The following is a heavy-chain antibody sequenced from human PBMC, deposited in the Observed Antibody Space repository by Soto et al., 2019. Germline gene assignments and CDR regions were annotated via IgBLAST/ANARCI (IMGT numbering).Heavy chain of an antibody. J-gene: IGHJ3*02. CDR2: IYYSGST. D-gene: IGHD5-18*01. CDR1: GGSISSGDYY. Sequence: SETLSLTCTVSGGSISSGDYYWSWIRQPPGKGLEWIGYIYYSGSTYYNPSLKSRVTISVDTSKNQFSLKLSSVTAADTAVYYCARSDSGYSYGPDYAFDIWGQGTMVTVSS. V-gene: IGHV4-30-4*01. CDR3: ARSDSGYSYGPDYAFDI.